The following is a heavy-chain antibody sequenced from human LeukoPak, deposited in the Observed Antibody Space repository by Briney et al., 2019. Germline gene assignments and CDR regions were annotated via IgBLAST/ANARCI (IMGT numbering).Heavy chain of an antibody. J-gene: IGHJ6*03. CDR3: AREAGDSATTRVDYYYSHYMDV. Sequence: ASVKVSCKASGYTFTGYYMHWVRQAPGQGPGWMGWINPNSGCTNYAQKFQGRVTMTRDTSISTAYMDLSRLKSDDTAVYFCAREAGDSATTRVDYYYSHYMDVWGTGTTVTVSS. CDR1: GYTFTGYY. D-gene: IGHD1-26*01. V-gene: IGHV1-2*02. CDR2: INPNSGCT.